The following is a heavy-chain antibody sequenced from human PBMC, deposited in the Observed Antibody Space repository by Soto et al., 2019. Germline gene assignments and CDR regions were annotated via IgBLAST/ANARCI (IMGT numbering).Heavy chain of an antibody. J-gene: IGHJ4*02. CDR3: ASGRYDASGYFDY. CDR2: INPSGGRT. D-gene: IGHD3-22*01. V-gene: IGHV1-46*01. Sequence: ASVKVSCKASGNSFTTYYMHWVRQAPGQGLEWMGIINPSGGRTTYAQKFQDRVTFTGDTSLNTAYMELSSLRSDDTAMFYCASGRYDASGYFDYWGQGTLVTVSS. CDR1: GNSFTTYY.